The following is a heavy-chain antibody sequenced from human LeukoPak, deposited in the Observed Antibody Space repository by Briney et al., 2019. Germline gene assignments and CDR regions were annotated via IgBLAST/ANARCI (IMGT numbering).Heavy chain of an antibody. CDR2: IKSNSDGGTT. CDR3: AAQLELEGRFDY. J-gene: IGHJ4*02. V-gene: IGHV3-15*01. D-gene: IGHD1-1*01. Sequence: PGGSLRLSCAASGFTFTDAWMSWVRQAPGKGLESVGRIKSNSDGGTTDYAAPVKGRFTISRDDSKNTVYLQMNSLKTEDTAVYYCAAQLELEGRFDYXGQGTLXXVS. CDR1: GFTFTDAW.